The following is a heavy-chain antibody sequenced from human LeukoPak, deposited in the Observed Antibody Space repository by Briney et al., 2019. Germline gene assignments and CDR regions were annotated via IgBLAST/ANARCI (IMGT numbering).Heavy chain of an antibody. Sequence: GGSLRLSCAASGFTLGGYWMSWVRQAPGKGLEWAATLKNDGREKFYVDSVKGRFTISRDNVKNSLSLQMDSLSAEDTAVYYCTTDDSTFWGQGTLVTVSS. D-gene: IGHD3-22*01. CDR3: TTDDSTF. J-gene: IGHJ4*02. CDR2: LKNDGREK. CDR1: GFTLGGYW. V-gene: IGHV3-7*01.